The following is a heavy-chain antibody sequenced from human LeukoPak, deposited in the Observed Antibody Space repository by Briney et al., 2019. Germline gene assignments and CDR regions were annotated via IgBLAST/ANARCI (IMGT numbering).Heavy chain of an antibody. J-gene: IGHJ5*02. CDR2: ISNSNEYR. V-gene: IGHV3-21*01. Sequence: GGSLRLSCGASGFTFSSYTMSWVRQAPGKGLEWVSSISNSNEYRYYADSLKGRFTISRDNAKNSLYLQMNSLRAEDTAVYYCARGYDSSGPWGQGTLVTVSS. CDR1: GFTFSSYT. CDR3: ARGYDSSGP. D-gene: IGHD3-22*01.